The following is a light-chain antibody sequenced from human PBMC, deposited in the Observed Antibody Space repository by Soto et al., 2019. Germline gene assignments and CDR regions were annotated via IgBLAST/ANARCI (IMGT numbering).Light chain of an antibody. CDR2: EVS. Sequence: QSVLTQPPSASGSPGQSVTISCTGTSSDIGGYKYVSWYQQHPGKAPKLMIYEVSKRPSGVPDRFSGSKSGNTASLTVSGFQTEDEADYYCSSYAGRNNVVFGGGTKLTVL. J-gene: IGLJ2*01. CDR1: SSDIGGYKY. CDR3: SSYAGRNNVV. V-gene: IGLV2-8*01.